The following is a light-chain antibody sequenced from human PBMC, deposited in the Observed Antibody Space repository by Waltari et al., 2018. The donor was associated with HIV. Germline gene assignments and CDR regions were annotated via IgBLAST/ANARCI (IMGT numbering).Light chain of an antibody. Sequence: EIVLTQSPGTLSLSTGERATLSRRASQSVSSNYLSWYQHKPGQAPRLLFYGASTRATDIPDRFSGSGSVTDFTLTISRLEAEDSAVYYCQQYGYSSYTFGQGSKLQI. V-gene: IGKV3-20*01. CDR2: GAS. CDR3: QQYGYSSYT. J-gene: IGKJ2*01. CDR1: QSVSSNY.